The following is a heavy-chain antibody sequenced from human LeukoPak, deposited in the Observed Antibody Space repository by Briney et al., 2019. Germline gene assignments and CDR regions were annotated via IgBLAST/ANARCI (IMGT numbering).Heavy chain of an antibody. V-gene: IGHV4-59*01. CDR1: GGSISSYY. D-gene: IGHD1-26*01. Sequence: SQSLSLTCAVSGGSISSYYWGWIRRPPGKGVEWIGYVYYSGSAHYNTSLKSRVTIPVATSKNQFSLKLRSATAADTVIYYCAGGSYYYFDYWGQGTLVTVSS. CDR2: VYYSGSA. CDR3: AGGSYYYFDY. J-gene: IGHJ4*02.